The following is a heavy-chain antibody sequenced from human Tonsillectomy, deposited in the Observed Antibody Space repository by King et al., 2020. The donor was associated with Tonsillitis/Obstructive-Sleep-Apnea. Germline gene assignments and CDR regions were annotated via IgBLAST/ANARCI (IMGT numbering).Heavy chain of an antibody. D-gene: IGHD3-10*01. CDR1: GGSISSYY. V-gene: IGHV4-59*01. J-gene: IGHJ6*03. CDR3: AAGVGRGKNHYCYGDL. CDR2: IYFTGTL. Sequence: VQLQESGPGLVKPSETLSLTCTVSGGSISSYYWSWIRQSPGRGLEWIGYIYFTGTLYYNPSLKSRVTISVDTSKNKFSLRLSSVTAAATAVYYCAAGVGRGKNHYCYGDLWRKGPTVPVSS.